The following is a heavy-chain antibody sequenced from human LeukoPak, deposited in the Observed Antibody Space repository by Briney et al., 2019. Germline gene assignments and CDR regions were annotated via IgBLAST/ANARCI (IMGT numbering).Heavy chain of an antibody. CDR2: IYYSGST. V-gene: IGHV4-61*08. CDR1: GGSISSGGYY. CDR3: ARGYCSSTSCRRGYYYYYGMDV. D-gene: IGHD2-2*01. J-gene: IGHJ6*04. Sequence: SETLSLTCTVSGGSISSGGYYWSWIRQHPGKGLEWIGYIYYSGSTNYNPSLKSRVTISVDTSKNQFSLKLSSVTAADTAVYYCARGYCSSTSCRRGYYYYYGMDVWGKGTTVTVSS.